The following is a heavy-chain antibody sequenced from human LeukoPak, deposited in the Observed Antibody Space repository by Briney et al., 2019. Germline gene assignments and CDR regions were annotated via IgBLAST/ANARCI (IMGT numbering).Heavy chain of an antibody. CDR2: IYYSGST. D-gene: IGHD6-6*01. Sequence: PSETLSLTRTVSGGSISSYYWSWIRQPPGKGLEWIGYIYYSGSTNYNPSLKSRVTISVDTSKNQFSLKLSSVTAADTAVYYCASIASSFDYWGQGTLVTVSS. CDR1: GGSISSYY. CDR3: ASIASSFDY. J-gene: IGHJ4*02. V-gene: IGHV4-59*01.